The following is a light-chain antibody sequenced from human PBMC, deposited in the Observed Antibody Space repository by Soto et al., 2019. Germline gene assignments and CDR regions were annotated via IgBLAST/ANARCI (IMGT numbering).Light chain of an antibody. CDR1: QSVSSSF. Sequence: EIVLTQSPGTLSLSPGERATLSCRASQSVSSSFLAWYQQKPGQAPRLLIYGASSRPTGIPDRFSGSGSGKDFTLTISRLEPEDFAVYYCQQYGSSAYTFGQGTKLEIK. CDR2: GAS. CDR3: QQYGSSAYT. J-gene: IGKJ2*01. V-gene: IGKV3-20*01.